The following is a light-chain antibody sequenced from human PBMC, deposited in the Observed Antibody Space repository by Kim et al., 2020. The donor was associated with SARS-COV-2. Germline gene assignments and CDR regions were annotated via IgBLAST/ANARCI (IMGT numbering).Light chain of an antibody. CDR1: SLRSYY. CDR3: NSRDRSGNHPPWV. CDR2: GKN. V-gene: IGLV3-19*01. Sequence: SSELTHDPAVSVALGQTVRITCQGDSLRSYYASWYQQKPGQAPVLVIYGKNNRPSGIPDRFSGSNTGNTASLTITGAPVEGEADYYLNSRDRSGNHPPWV. J-gene: IGLJ3*02.